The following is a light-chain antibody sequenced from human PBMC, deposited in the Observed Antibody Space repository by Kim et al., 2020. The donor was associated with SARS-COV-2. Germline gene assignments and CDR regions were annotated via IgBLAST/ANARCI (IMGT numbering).Light chain of an antibody. V-gene: IGLV3-19*01. CDR3: YSRDSSGDHVV. CDR1: SLRSNY. Sequence: LGQPVRITCQGDSLRSNYASWYQQKPGQAPVLVIYGLSFRPSGIPARFSGSSSGNTAALTITGAQAEDESDYYCYSRDSSGDHVVFGGGTQLTVL. CDR2: GLS. J-gene: IGLJ2*01.